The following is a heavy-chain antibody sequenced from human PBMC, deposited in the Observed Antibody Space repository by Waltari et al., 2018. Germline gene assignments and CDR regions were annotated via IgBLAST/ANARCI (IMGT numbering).Heavy chain of an antibody. D-gene: IGHD5-12*01. V-gene: IGHV5-51*01. J-gene: IGHJ4*02. CDR2: IYPGDSDT. Sequence: EVQLVQSGAEVKKPGESLKISCKGSGYSFTRYWIGWVRQMPGKGLEWMGIIYPGDSDTRYSPSFQGQVTISADKSISTAYLQWSSLKASDTAMYYCARVAGAIRDGYNFGYWGQGTLVTVSS. CDR1: GYSFTRYW. CDR3: ARVAGAIRDGYNFGY.